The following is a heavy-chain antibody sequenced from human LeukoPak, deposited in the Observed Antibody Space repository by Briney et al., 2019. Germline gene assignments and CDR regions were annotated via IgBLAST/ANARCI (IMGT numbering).Heavy chain of an antibody. V-gene: IGHV1-18*01. D-gene: IGHD2-15*01. CDR3: ARDLRYCSGGSCQDAFDI. Sequence: ASVKVSCKASGYTFTSYGISWVRQAPGQGLEWMGWISAYNGNTNYAQKLQGRVTMTTDTSTSTAYMELRSLRSDDTAVYYCARDLRYCSGGSCQDAFDIWGQGTMVTVSS. J-gene: IGHJ3*02. CDR2: ISAYNGNT. CDR1: GYTFTSYG.